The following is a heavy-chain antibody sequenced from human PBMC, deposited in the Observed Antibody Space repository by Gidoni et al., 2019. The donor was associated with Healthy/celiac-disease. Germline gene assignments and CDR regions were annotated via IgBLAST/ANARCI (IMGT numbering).Heavy chain of an antibody. V-gene: IGHV3-33*01. D-gene: IGHD4-17*01. CDR2: IWYDGSNK. CDR3: ARGGYGDYWHFQH. J-gene: IGHJ1*01. Sequence: QVQLVESGGGVVQPGRSLRFSCAASGFPFSSYGMHWVRQAPGKGLEWVAVIWYDGSNKYYADSVKGRFTISRDNSKNTLYLQMNSLRAEDTAVYYCARGGYGDYWHFQHWGQGTLVTVSS. CDR1: GFPFSSYG.